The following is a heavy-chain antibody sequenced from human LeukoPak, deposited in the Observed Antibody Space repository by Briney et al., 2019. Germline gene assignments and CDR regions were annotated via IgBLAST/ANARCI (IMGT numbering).Heavy chain of an antibody. J-gene: IGHJ4*02. CDR1: GFTFSSYS. CDR2: ISSSSSTI. V-gene: IGHV3-48*04. CDR3: ARGRYSGSYLLDY. Sequence: PGGSLRLSCAASGFTFSSYSMNWVRQAPGKGLEWVSYISSSSSTIYYAGSVKGRFTISRDNAKNSLYLQMNSLRAEDTALYYCARGRYSGSYLLDYWGQGTLVTVSS. D-gene: IGHD1-26*01.